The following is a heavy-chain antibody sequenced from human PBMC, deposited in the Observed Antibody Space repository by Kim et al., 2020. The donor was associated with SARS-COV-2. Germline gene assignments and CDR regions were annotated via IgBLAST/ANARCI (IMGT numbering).Heavy chain of an antibody. CDR2: T. D-gene: IGHD2-8*02. J-gene: IGHJ4*02. V-gene: IGHV1-3*01. CDR3: ARDLFHTGFDY. Sequence: TKFYQHFQGRVTFTRDTSANTASMELSSLRSEDTAVYYCARDLFHTGFDYWGQGTLVAVSS.